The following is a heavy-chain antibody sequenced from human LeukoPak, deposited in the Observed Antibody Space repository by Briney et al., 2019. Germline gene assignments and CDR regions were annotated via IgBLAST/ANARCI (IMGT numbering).Heavy chain of an antibody. V-gene: IGHV3-30-3*01. CDR2: ISYDGSNK. CDR1: GXTFSSYA. Sequence: GGSLRLSCAASGXTFSSYAMHWVRQAPGKGLEWVAVISYDGSNKYYADSVKGRFTISRDNSKNTLYLQMNSLRAEDTAVYYCARDPTNYSSDSVFDYWGQGTLVTVSS. D-gene: IGHD6-19*01. CDR3: ARDPTNYSSDSVFDY. J-gene: IGHJ4*02.